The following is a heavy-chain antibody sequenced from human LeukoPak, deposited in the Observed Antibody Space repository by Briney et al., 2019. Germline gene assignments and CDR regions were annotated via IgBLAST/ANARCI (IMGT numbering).Heavy chain of an antibody. J-gene: IGHJ4*02. V-gene: IGHV4-39*02. CDR1: GGSISSSSYY. CDR3: AREGGFYRPLDY. CDR2: IYHSGST. D-gene: IGHD6-25*01. Sequence: SETLSLTCTVSGGSISSSSYYWGWIRQPPGEGLEWIGSIYHSGSTYYNPSLKSRVTISVDTSKNQFSLKLSSVTAADTAVYYCAREGGFYRPLDYSGQGTLVTVSS.